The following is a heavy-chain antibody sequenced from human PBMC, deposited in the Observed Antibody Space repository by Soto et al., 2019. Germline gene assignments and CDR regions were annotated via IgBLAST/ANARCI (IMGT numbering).Heavy chain of an antibody. J-gene: IGHJ5*02. Sequence: QVQLVQSGPEVKRPGASVKVSCRASGDTFTSVNIYWVRQAPGQGPEWIGWMNPVNGNAAFAREFKGRVTMTRDTSTDTAYMEVGGLSSGDTAIYYCARAVGIAVTGLDLWGPGTLVTVSS. CDR1: GDTFTSVN. V-gene: IGHV1-8*01. D-gene: IGHD6-19*01. CDR2: MNPVNGNA. CDR3: ARAVGIAVTGLDL.